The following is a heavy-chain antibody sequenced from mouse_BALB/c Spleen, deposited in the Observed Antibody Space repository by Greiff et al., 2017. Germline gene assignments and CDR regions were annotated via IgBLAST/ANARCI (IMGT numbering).Heavy chain of an antibody. J-gene: IGHJ4*01. CDR2: ISSGSSTI. CDR1: GFTFSSFG. Sequence: EVQGVESGGGLVQPGGSRKLSCAASGFTFSSFGMHWVRQAPEKGLEWVAYISSGSSTIYYADTVKGRFTISRDNPKNTLFLQMTSLRSEDTAMYYCARGAYYDYAMDYWGQGTSVTVSS. D-gene: IGHD2-4*01. V-gene: IGHV5-17*02. CDR3: ARGAYYDYAMDY.